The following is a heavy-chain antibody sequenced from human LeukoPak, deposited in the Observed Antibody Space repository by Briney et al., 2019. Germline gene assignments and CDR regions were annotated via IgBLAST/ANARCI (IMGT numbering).Heavy chain of an antibody. V-gene: IGHV3-48*03. CDR3: ARNYYDSSGYYHPGAFDI. CDR2: IGSSGRPI. Sequence: GGSLRLSCDASGFTVSSNYMNWLRQAPGKGLEWVSFIGSSGRPIYYADSVKGRFTISRDNAKNSLYLQMNTLRAEDTAVYYCARNYYDSSGYYHPGAFDIWGQGTMVTVSS. J-gene: IGHJ3*02. D-gene: IGHD3-22*01. CDR1: GFTVSSNY.